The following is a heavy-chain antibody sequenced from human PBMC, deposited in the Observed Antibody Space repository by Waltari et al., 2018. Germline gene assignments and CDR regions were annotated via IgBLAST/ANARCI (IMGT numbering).Heavy chain of an antibody. D-gene: IGHD6-13*01. CDR2: VYYTGTP. Sequence: QVELQESGPGLVKASETLSLTCTGSGGSISTYYWSWIRQPPGKGLEYIGYVYYTGTPNYNPSLKNRVTISLDTSKNQFSLKVNSVTAADTAVYYCARADSSTAYFYYYMDVWGTGTTVTVSS. V-gene: IGHV4-59*01. J-gene: IGHJ6*03. CDR1: GGSISTYY. CDR3: ARADSSTAYFYYYMDV.